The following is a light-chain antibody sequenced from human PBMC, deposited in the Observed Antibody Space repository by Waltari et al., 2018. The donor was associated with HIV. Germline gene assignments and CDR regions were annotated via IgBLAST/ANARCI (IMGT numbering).Light chain of an antibody. CDR2: DSN. CDR1: SPNIGHQY. Sequence: QSVVTHPPSVSAPPGQKVTHSRSWCSPNIGHQYVPRHQHLPGTAPRLLIYDSNKRPSEIPDRFSGSKSGASATLDITGLQTGDEADYYCRTWESSLSAAVFGGGTKLAVL. CDR3: RTWESSLSAAV. J-gene: IGLJ2*01. V-gene: IGLV1-51*01.